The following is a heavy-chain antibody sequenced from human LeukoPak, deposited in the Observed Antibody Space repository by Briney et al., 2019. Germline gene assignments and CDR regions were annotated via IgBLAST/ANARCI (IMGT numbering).Heavy chain of an antibody. V-gene: IGHV3-30*04. CDR3: ARVLRDGYNFFDY. CDR1: GFTFSSYA. J-gene: IGHJ4*02. Sequence: PGRSLRLSCAASGFTFSSYAMHWVRQAPGKGLEWVAVISYDGSNKYYADSVKGRFTISRDNSKNTLYLQMNSLRAEDTAVYYCARVLRDGYNFFDYWGQGTLVTVSS. D-gene: IGHD5-24*01. CDR2: ISYDGSNK.